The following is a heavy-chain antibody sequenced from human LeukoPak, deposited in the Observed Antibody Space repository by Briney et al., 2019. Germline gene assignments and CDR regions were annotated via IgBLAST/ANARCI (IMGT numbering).Heavy chain of an antibody. CDR1: GFTFSSYA. V-gene: IGHV3-30-3*01. CDR3: ARDLEGQLVLGLDY. J-gene: IGHJ4*02. Sequence: PGGSLRLSCEASGFTFSSYAMHWVRQAPGKGLEWVAVISYDGSNKYYADSVKGRFTISRDNSKNTLYLQMNSLRAEDTAVYYCARDLEGQLVLGLDYWGQGTLVTVSS. D-gene: IGHD6-6*01. CDR2: ISYDGSNK.